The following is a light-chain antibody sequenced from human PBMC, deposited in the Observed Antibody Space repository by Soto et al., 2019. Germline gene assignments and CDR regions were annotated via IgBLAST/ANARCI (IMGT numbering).Light chain of an antibody. CDR2: GAS. CDR1: QSVTSNS. CDR3: QQYGGSPRT. J-gene: IGKJ1*01. V-gene: IGKV3-20*01. Sequence: EIVMTQSPATLSVSPAERATLACRASQSVTSNSLAWYQQKPGQAPRLLIYGASSRVTGIPDRFTGSGSGTDFTLTIGRLEPEDFAVYYCQQYGGSPRTFGQGTKVDIK.